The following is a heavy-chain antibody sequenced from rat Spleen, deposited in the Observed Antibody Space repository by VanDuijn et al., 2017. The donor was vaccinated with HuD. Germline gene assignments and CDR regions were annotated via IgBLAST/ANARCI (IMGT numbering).Heavy chain of an antibody. J-gene: IGHJ2*01. CDR2: ISYDGSST. D-gene: IGHD1-9*01. V-gene: IGHV5-7*01. CDR1: GFTFSDYY. CDR3: ARRHYGYTDYFDH. Sequence: EVQLVESDGGLVQPGRSLKLSCAASGFTFSDYYMAWVRQAPTKGLEWVATISYDGSSTYYRDSVKGRFTISRDNAESTLYLQMDSLRSEDTATYYCARRHYGYTDYFDHWGQGVMVTVSS.